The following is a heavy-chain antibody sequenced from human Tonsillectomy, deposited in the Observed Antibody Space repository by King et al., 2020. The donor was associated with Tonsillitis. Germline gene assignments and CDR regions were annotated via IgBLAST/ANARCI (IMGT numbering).Heavy chain of an antibody. Sequence: VQLVESGGGVVQPGRSLRLSCAASGFTFSSYGMHWVRQAPGKGLEWVAVISYDGSNKYYADSVKGRFTIXRDNSKNTLXLKMNSMRAEDTAXYYCAKVPTPGSRGYDYGFDYWGQXTXVTVSS. CDR1: GFTFSSYG. V-gene: IGHV3-30*18. J-gene: IGHJ4*02. CDR2: ISYDGSNK. CDR3: AKVPTPGSRGYDYGFDY. D-gene: IGHD5-12*01.